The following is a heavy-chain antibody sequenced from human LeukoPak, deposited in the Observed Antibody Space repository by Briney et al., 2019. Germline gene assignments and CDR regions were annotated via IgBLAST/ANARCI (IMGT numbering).Heavy chain of an antibody. Sequence: SETLSLTCSVSGGSISSGVYYWTWIRQHPGKGLEWIGHIYYTGSTYYNPSFKSRVTISVDTSENQFSLKLSSVTAADTAVYYCVRGQSHVDMGFWYFDCWGQGTLVTVSS. CDR2: IYYTGST. D-gene: IGHD5-12*01. CDR1: GGSISSGVYY. J-gene: IGHJ4*02. V-gene: IGHV4-31*03. CDR3: VRGQSHVDMGFWYFDC.